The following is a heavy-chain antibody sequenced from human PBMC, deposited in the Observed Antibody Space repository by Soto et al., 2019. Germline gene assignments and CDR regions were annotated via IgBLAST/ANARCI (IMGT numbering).Heavy chain of an antibody. J-gene: IGHJ5*01. CDR2: IIPIFGTA. Sequence: SVKVSCKASGGTFSSYAISWVRQAPGQGLEWMGGIIPIFGTANYAQKFQGRVTITADESTSTAYMELSSLRSAATAGYYEARKRGPAYYDHSSSYYWYVPGGQGALVIVST. CDR1: GGTFSSYA. D-gene: IGHD3-22*01. CDR3: ARKRGPAYYDHSSSYYWYVP. V-gene: IGHV1-69*13.